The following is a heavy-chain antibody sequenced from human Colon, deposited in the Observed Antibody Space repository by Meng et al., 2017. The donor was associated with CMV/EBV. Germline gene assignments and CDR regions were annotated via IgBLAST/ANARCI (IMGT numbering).Heavy chain of an antibody. Sequence: YYMHWGQQAPGKGLEWMGLVDPEDGETIYAEKFRGRVTITADTSTDTAYMELSSLRSEDTAVYYCATVSKVGRIAAAGMQTNWFDPWGQGTLVTVSS. D-gene: IGHD6-13*01. CDR1: YY. J-gene: IGHJ5*02. V-gene: IGHV1-69-2*01. CDR3: ATVSKVGRIAAAGMQTNWFDP. CDR2: VDPEDGET.